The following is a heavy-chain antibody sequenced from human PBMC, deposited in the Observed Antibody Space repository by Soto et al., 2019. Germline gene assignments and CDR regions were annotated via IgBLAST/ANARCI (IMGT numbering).Heavy chain of an antibody. J-gene: IGHJ4*02. D-gene: IGHD6-13*01. Sequence: QVQLQQWGAGPLKPSETLSLTCAVYGGSFSGYYWSWIRQPPGKGLEWIGEINHSGSTNYNPSLKSRVTISVDTSKNQFSLKLSSVTAADTAVYYCARGGIAAAGSLWGQGTLVTVSS. V-gene: IGHV4-34*01. CDR3: ARGGIAAAGSL. CDR2: INHSGST. CDR1: GGSFSGYY.